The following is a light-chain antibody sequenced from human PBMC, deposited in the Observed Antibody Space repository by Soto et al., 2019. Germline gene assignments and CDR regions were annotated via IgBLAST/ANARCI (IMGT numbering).Light chain of an antibody. V-gene: IGKV3-15*01. CDR1: SHVATN. CDR3: QQYTARPPWT. Sequence: EIVMTQSPVTLSVSPGDRATLSCRTSSHVATNLAWYQQKPGQAPRLLIYGASTRATGISARFSGSGSGTEFTLTISSQQSDDFAVYYCQQYTARPPWTFGQGTKV. CDR2: GAS. J-gene: IGKJ1*01.